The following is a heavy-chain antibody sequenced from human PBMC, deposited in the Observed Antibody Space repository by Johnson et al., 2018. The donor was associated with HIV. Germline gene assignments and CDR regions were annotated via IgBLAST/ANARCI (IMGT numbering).Heavy chain of an antibody. CDR2: IYSGGST. V-gene: IGHV3-66*02. Sequence: VQLVESGGGLVQPGGSLRLSCAASGFTVSSNYMSWVRQAPGKGLEWVSVIYSGGSTYYADSVKGLFTISRDNSKNTRYLQMNSLRAEDTAVYYCAKDHLERTDAFDIWGQGTMVTVSS. J-gene: IGHJ3*02. CDR3: AKDHLERTDAFDI. CDR1: GFTVSSNY. D-gene: IGHD6-25*01.